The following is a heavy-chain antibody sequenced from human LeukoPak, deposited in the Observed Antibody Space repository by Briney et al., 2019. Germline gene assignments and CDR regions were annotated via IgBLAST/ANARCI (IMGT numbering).Heavy chain of an antibody. V-gene: IGHV3-30*18. Sequence: GGSLRLSCAASGFTFSSYGMHWVRQAPGKGLEWVAVISYDGTNKYYADSVKGRFTISRDNSKNTLYLQMNSLRAEDTAVYYCAKDQRQQLVLGAFDIWGQGTMVTVSS. CDR1: GFTFSSYG. CDR2: ISYDGTNK. CDR3: AKDQRQQLVLGAFDI. J-gene: IGHJ3*02. D-gene: IGHD6-13*01.